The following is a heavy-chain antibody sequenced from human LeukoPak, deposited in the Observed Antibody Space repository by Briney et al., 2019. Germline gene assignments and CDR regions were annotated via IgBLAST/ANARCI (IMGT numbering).Heavy chain of an antibody. CDR3: ARAANWFEP. Sequence: PSETLSLTCAVYGGSFSGYYWSWIRQPPGKGLEWIGEINHSGSTNYNPSLKSRVTISVDTSKNQFSLKLTSVTAADTAVYYCARAANWFEPWGQGTLVTVSS. CDR2: INHSGST. CDR1: GGSFSGYY. V-gene: IGHV4-34*01. J-gene: IGHJ5*02. D-gene: IGHD6-25*01.